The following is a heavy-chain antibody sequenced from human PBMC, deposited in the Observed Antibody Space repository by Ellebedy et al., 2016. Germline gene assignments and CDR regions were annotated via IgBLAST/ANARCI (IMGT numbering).Heavy chain of an antibody. CDR2: ISHSRSS. Sequence: SETLSLTXAVYGGSLSDYHWSWIRQSPGKGLEWIGEISHSRSSNHNPSLKSRVTISVDTSKNQFSLKLSSVTAADTAVYFCARIAGGPYYYFYYYIDVWGKGTTVTVSS. CDR3: ARIAGGPYYYFYYYIDV. V-gene: IGHV4-34*01. CDR1: GGSLSDYH. J-gene: IGHJ6*03. D-gene: IGHD1-26*01.